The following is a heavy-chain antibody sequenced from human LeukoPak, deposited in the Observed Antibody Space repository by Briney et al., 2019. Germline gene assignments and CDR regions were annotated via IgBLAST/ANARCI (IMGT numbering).Heavy chain of an antibody. D-gene: IGHD6-13*01. Sequence: GGSLRLSCAASGFTFSSYGMHWVRQAPGKGLEWVAVISYDGSNKYYADSVKGRFTISRDNSKNTLYLQMNSLRAEDTAVYYCATNTPPSDSRFYDYWGQGTLVTVSS. CDR1: GFTFSSYG. CDR2: ISYDGSNK. V-gene: IGHV3-30*03. CDR3: ATNTPPSDSRFYDY. J-gene: IGHJ4*02.